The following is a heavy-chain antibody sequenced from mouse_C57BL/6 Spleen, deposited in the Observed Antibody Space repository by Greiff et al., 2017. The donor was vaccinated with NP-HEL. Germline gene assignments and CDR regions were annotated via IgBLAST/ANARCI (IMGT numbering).Heavy chain of an antibody. CDR3: ARAIYSNSYYAMDY. CDR1: GYSITSGYY. Sequence: EVQLVESGPGLVKPSQSLSLTCSVTGYSITSGYYWNWIRQSPGNKLEWTGYISYDGSNNYNPSLKNRITITRDTSKNQFCLKLNSVTTEDTATYYYARAIYSNSYYAMDYWGQGTSVTVSS. V-gene: IGHV3-6*01. CDR2: ISYDGSN. J-gene: IGHJ4*01. D-gene: IGHD2-5*01.